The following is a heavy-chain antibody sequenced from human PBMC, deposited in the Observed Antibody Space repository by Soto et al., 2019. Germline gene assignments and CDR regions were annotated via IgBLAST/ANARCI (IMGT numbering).Heavy chain of an antibody. CDR1: GYTFTSYD. V-gene: IGHV1-8*01. CDR3: ARGQGLVRWGGYYYGMDV. D-gene: IGHD1-1*01. Sequence: ASVKVSCKASGYTFTSYDINWVRQAAGQGLEWMGWMNPNSGNTGYAQKFQGRVTMTRNTSISTAYMELSSLRSEDTAVYYCARGQGLVRWGGYYYGMDVWGQGTTVTVSS. J-gene: IGHJ6*02. CDR2: MNPNSGNT.